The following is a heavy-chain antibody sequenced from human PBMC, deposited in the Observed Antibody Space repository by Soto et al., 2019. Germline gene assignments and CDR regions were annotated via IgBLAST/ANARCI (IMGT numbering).Heavy chain of an antibody. J-gene: IGHJ4*02. D-gene: IGHD3-9*01. V-gene: IGHV3-23*01. Sequence: GGSLRLSCSPSGFPLSSNTMSLVRQPPGKGLEWVSAISGSGGSTYYADSVKGRFTISRDNSKNTLYLQMNSLRAEDTAVYYCAKDGLYYDILTGQTPPYYFDYWGQGTLVTVSS. CDR1: GFPLSSNT. CDR2: ISGSGGST. CDR3: AKDGLYYDILTGQTPPYYFDY.